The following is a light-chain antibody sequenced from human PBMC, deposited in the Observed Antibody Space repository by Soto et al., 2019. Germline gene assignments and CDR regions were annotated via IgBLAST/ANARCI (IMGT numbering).Light chain of an antibody. J-gene: IGKJ1*01. CDR2: DAS. CDR1: QSVSSG. V-gene: IGKV1-5*01. Sequence: VQLTQSPSTLSASVGDRVTITFRASQSVSSGLAWYQQKPGKAPNLLIYDASHLESGVPSRFSGSGSGTEFTLTISSLQPDDFATYYCQQYNYFWAFGQGSTVDIK. CDR3: QQYNYFWA.